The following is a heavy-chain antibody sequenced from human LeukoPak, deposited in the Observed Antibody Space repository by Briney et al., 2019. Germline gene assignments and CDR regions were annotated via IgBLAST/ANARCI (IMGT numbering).Heavy chain of an antibody. CDR2: ISWNNNSI. CDR3: TRENWYIDY. J-gene: IGHJ4*02. Sequence: QPGGSLRLSCAASGFTFDDYAMHWVRQAPGKGLEWVSGISWNNNSIGYADSVKGRFTISRDNAKNSLYLQMNSLRAEDAAVYYCTRENWYIDYWGQGNLVTVSS. V-gene: IGHV3-9*01. CDR1: GFTFDDYA.